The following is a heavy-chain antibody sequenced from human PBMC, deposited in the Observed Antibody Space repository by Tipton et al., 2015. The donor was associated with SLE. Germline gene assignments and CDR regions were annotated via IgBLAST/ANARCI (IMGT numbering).Heavy chain of an antibody. D-gene: IGHD5-24*01. CDR3: AKVESPGYFQH. J-gene: IGHJ1*01. CDR1: GYSISSGYY. V-gene: IGHV4-38-2*01. Sequence: TLSLTCDVSGYSISSGYYWGWIRQSPGKGLEWIGSIYQSGNTYYNPSLKSRISMSIDTFKNQVFLRLNSVTAADTAVYYCAKVESPGYFQHWGQGTLVTVSS. CDR2: IYQSGNT.